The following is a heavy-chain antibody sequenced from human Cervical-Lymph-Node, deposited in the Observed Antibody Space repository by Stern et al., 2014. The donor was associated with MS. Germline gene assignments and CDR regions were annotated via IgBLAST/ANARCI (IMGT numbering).Heavy chain of an antibody. J-gene: IGHJ5*02. V-gene: IGHV1-2*02. CDR3: TRALRIADRPSPGGHWFDP. CDR2: INTKSGGT. Sequence: VQLVESGAEVEKPGASVKVSCKASGYIFTDYYLHWVRQAPGQGLEWMGRINTKSGGTSYAQSCQGRVTLTRDTSITTAYMDLSRLTSDDTAVYYCTRALRIADRPSPGGHWFDPWGQGTLVIVSS. CDR1: GYIFTDYY. D-gene: IGHD6-6*01.